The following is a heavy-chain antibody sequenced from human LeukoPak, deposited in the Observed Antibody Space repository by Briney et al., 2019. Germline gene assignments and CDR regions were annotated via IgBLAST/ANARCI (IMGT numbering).Heavy chain of an antibody. CDR2: IYYSGST. Sequence: PSETLSLTCTVSGGSISSYHWSWIRQPPGKGLEWIGYIYYSGSTYYNPSLKSRVTISVDTSKNQFSLKLSSVTAADTAVYYCARISHEYFQHWGQGTLVTVSS. D-gene: IGHD2/OR15-2a*01. J-gene: IGHJ1*01. CDR1: GGSISSYH. V-gene: IGHV4-59*04. CDR3: ARISHEYFQH.